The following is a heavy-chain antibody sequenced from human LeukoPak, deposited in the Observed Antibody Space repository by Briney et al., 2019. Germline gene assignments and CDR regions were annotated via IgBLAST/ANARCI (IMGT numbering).Heavy chain of an antibody. CDR3: ARDRSGRGYYYMDV. Sequence: PGRSLRLSCAASGFTFSSYAMHWVRQAPGKGLEWVAVISYDGSNKYYADSVKGRFTISRDNSKNTLYLQMNSLRAEDTAVYYCARDRSGRGYYYMDVWGKGTTVTVSS. CDR1: GFTFSSYA. J-gene: IGHJ6*03. D-gene: IGHD1-26*01. V-gene: IGHV3-30*01. CDR2: ISYDGSNK.